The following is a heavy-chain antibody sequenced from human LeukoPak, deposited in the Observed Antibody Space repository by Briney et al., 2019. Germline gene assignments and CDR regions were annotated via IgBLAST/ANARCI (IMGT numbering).Heavy chain of an antibody. CDR1: GFTFSSYS. CDR2: ISSSSTI. J-gene: IGHJ6*02. CDR3: ARDAVDTANAV. D-gene: IGHD5-18*01. V-gene: IGHV3-48*02. Sequence: GGSLRLSCAASGFTFSSYSMNWVRQAPGKGLEWVSYISSSSTIYYADSVKGRFTISRDNAENSLYLQMNSLRDEDTAVYYCARDAVDTANAVWGQGTTVTVSS.